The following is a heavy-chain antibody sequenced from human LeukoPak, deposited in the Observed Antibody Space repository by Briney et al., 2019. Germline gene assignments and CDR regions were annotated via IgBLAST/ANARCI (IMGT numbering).Heavy chain of an antibody. CDR1: GESFSGFY. D-gene: IGHD5-12*01. CDR2: VDHSGGT. V-gene: IGHV4-34*01. J-gene: IGHJ4*02. Sequence: PSETLSLTCAVSGESFSGFYWTWLRQPLGKGLEWIGEVDHSGGTNYNPSLKSRVTISADTSKDQFSLKMTSITVADTAVYYCARARGTVAIDYWGQGTLVTVSS. CDR3: ARARGTVAIDY.